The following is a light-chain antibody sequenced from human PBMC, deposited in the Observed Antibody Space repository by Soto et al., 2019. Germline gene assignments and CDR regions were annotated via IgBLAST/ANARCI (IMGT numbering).Light chain of an antibody. CDR2: GAS. Sequence: EIVLTQSPGTLSLSPGERATLSCRASQSVRGNYLAWYQQKPGQAPRLLISGASNRASGIPDRFSGSGSGTDFTLTISRLEPADFAVYYCQQYGFSLRTFGQGSKVEI. V-gene: IGKV3-20*01. J-gene: IGKJ1*01. CDR1: QSVRGNY. CDR3: QQYGFSLRT.